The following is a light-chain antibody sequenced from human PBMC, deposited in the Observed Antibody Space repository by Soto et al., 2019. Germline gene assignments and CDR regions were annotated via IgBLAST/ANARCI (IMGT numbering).Light chain of an antibody. Sequence: EIVMTQSPATLSVSPGERATLSCRASQSVSGNLAWYQQKPGQAPRLLIYGASTRAAGFPARFSGSGSGTEFTLTISSLQSEDFAVYYCQQYNKWPPWTFGQGTKVEIK. V-gene: IGKV3-15*01. CDR3: QQYNKWPPWT. CDR2: GAS. J-gene: IGKJ1*01. CDR1: QSVSGN.